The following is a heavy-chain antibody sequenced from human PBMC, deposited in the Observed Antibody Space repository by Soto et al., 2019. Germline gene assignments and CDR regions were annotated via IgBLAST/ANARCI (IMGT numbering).Heavy chain of an antibody. CDR2: IYPGDSDT. J-gene: IGHJ5*02. Sequence: GESLTISCKGSGYSFTSYWIVWVLQMPGKGLEWMGIIYPGDSDTRYSPSFQGQVTISADKSISNAYLQWSSLKASDTAMYYCARRYSSSTTFNWFDPWGQGTLVTV. V-gene: IGHV5-51*01. CDR1: GYSFTSYW. CDR3: ARRYSSSTTFNWFDP. D-gene: IGHD6-6*01.